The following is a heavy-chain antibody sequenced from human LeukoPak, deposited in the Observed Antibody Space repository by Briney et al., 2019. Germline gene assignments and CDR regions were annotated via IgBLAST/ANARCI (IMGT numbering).Heavy chain of an antibody. J-gene: IGHJ4*02. Sequence: GGSLRLSCAASGFTFSSYSMNWVRQAPGKGLEWVSYISSSSSTIYYADSVKGRFTISRDNAKNSLYLQMNSLRAEDTAVYYCARDLSSSSFYYYDSSDPFGYWGQGTLVTVSS. V-gene: IGHV3-48*04. D-gene: IGHD3-22*01. CDR1: GFTFSSYS. CDR2: ISSSSSTI. CDR3: ARDLSSSSFYYYDSSDPFGY.